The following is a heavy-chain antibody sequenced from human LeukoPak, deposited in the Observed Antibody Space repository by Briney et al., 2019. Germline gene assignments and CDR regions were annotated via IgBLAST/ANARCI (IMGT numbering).Heavy chain of an antibody. CDR1: GFTFSDYY. CDR3: ARGRYCSGGSCYSSDYAFDI. CDR2: ISNSGGTI. Sequence: GGSLRLSCAASGFTFSDYYMSWIRQAPGKGLECVSYISNSGGTIYYADSVKGRFTISRDNAKNSLYLQMNSLGAEDTAVYYCARGRYCSGGSCYSSDYAFDIWGQGTMVTVSS. V-gene: IGHV3-11*01. J-gene: IGHJ3*02. D-gene: IGHD2-15*01.